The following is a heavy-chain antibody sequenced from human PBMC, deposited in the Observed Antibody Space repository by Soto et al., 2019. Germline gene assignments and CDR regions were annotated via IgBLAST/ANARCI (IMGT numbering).Heavy chain of an antibody. J-gene: IGHJ4*02. V-gene: IGHV3-33*01. CDR2: IGSDGRRA. CDR1: GFTFGRHG. CDR3: ARDDDYGDKGLDY. D-gene: IGHD4-17*01. Sequence: QVQLVESGGGVVQPGGSLRLSCAASGFTFGRHGMHWVRQAPGKGLEWVAVIGSDGRRASYADSVKGRFSISRDKGQNTLSLQMNSLRAEETAVYYCARDDDYGDKGLDYWGQGTLVTVSS.